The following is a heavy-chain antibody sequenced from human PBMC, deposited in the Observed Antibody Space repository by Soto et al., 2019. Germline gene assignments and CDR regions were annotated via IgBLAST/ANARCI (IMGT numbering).Heavy chain of an antibody. CDR2: IKQDGSEK. CDR3: ASRPSEVKYYGVFDY. Sequence: QPGGSLRLSCAASGFTFSSYAMSWVRQAPGKGLEWVANIKQDGSEKYYVDSVKGRFTISRDNAKNSLYLQMNSLRAEDTAVYYCASRPSEVKYYGVFDYWGQGALVTVSS. D-gene: IGHD3-3*01. CDR1: GFTFSSYA. V-gene: IGHV3-7*03. J-gene: IGHJ4*02.